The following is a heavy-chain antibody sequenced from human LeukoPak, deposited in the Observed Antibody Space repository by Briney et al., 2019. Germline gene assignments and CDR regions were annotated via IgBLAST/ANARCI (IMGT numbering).Heavy chain of an antibody. V-gene: IGHV3-21*01. J-gene: IGHJ3*02. CDR2: ISGSSSYI. CDR3: ARELGEGAFDI. CDR1: GFTFSSYS. Sequence: GGSLRLSCAASGFTFSSYSMNWVRQAPGKGLEWVSSISGSSSYIYYADSVKGRFTISRDNAKNSLYLQMNSLRAEDTAVYYCARELGEGAFDIWGQGTMVTVSS.